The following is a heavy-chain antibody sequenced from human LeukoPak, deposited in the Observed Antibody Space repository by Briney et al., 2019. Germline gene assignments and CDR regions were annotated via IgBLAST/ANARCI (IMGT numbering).Heavy chain of an antibody. Sequence: GGSLRLSCEVSGFTFSTYDMNWVRQAPGKGLEWVSYISETSSPIYYADSVRGRFTISRDNAKNSLYLQMNSLRAEDTAVYYCARDPGYGYPGAFDIWGQGTMVTVSS. CDR1: GFTFSTYD. J-gene: IGHJ3*02. CDR2: ISETSSPI. D-gene: IGHD5-18*01. CDR3: ARDPGYGYPGAFDI. V-gene: IGHV3-48*01.